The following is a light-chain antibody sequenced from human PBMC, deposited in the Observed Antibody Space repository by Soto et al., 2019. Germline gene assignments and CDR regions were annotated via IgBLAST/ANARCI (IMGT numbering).Light chain of an antibody. CDR3: SSFTSSSTQV. J-gene: IGLJ3*02. Sequence: QSVLTQPASVSGSPGQSITISCTGTSSDVGGYSYVSWYQQYPGRAPKLMIYEVSNRPSGVSNRFSGSKSGNTASLTISGLQAEDEADYYCSSFTSSSTQVLGGGTKVTVL. CDR1: SSDVGGYSY. CDR2: EVS. V-gene: IGLV2-14*01.